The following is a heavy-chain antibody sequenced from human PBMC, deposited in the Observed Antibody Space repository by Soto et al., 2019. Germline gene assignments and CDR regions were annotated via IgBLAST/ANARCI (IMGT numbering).Heavy chain of an antibody. V-gene: IGHV3-21*06. Sequence: GGSLRLSCAASGFTFTRYSMNWVRQAPGKGLEWVSSISSTTNYIYYGESMKGRFTISRDNAKNSLYLEMNSLRAEDTAVYYCARESEDRTSNFDYWGQGTLVTVSS. CDR3: ARESEDRTSNFDY. J-gene: IGHJ4*02. CDR2: ISSTTNYI. CDR1: GFTFTRYS.